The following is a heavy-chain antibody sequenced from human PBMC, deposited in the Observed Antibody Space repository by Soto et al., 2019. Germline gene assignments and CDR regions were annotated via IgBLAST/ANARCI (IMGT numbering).Heavy chain of an antibody. Sequence: PXESLRVSCKGSGYSCTSYGINWVLQMPGKDLEWMGRIDPSDSYTNYSPSFQGHVTISADKSISTAYLQWSSLKASDTAMYYCARIEYQLLYAWFDPWGQRTLVTVSS. D-gene: IGHD2-2*02. CDR1: GYSCTSYG. V-gene: IGHV5-10-1*01. CDR2: IDPSDSYT. J-gene: IGHJ5*02. CDR3: ARIEYQLLYAWFDP.